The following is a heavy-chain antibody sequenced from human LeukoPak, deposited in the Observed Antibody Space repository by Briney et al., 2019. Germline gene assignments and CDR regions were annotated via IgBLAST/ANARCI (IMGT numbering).Heavy chain of an antibody. CDR3: ARDSTRYYGSGGVDY. CDR1: GYTFTGYY. Sequence: ASVKVSCKASGYTFTGYYMHWVRQAPGQGLEWMGWINPNSGGTNYAQKFQGRVAMTRDTSISTAYMELSRLRPDDTAVYYCARDSTRYYGSGGVDYWGQGTLVTVSS. D-gene: IGHD3-10*01. J-gene: IGHJ4*02. CDR2: INPNSGGT. V-gene: IGHV1-2*02.